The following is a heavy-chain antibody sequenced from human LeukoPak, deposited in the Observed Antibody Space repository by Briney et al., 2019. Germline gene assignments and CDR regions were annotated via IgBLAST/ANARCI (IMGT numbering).Heavy chain of an antibody. CDR2: IHYQGSP. V-gene: IGHV4-59*11. Sequence: AETLSLICTVSGGSISSHYWSWIRHPPGKALEQIGYIHYQGSPNFNPSVKSQVPISVDTSKNQFPLTLSCVISEDTAVYYCARLGSAHGFNNLDYWGQGTPVTVSS. CDR1: GGSISSHY. CDR3: ARLGSAHGFNNLDY. D-gene: IGHD3-16*01. J-gene: IGHJ4*02.